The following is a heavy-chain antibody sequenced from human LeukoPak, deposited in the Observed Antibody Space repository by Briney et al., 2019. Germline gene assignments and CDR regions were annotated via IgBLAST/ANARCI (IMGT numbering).Heavy chain of an antibody. J-gene: IGHJ4*02. D-gene: IGHD3-22*01. CDR1: GGSFSGYY. CDR2: INHSGST. V-gene: IGHV4-34*01. CDR3: ARHYYDSSGYYYQDY. Sequence: PSETLSLTCAVYGGSFSGYYWSWIRQPPGKGLEWIGEINHSGSTNYNPSLKSRVTISVDTSKNQFSLKLSSVTAADTAVYYCARHYYDSSGYYYQDYWGQGALVTISS.